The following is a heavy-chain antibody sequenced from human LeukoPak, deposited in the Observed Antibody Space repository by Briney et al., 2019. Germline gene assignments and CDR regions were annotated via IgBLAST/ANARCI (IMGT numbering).Heavy chain of an antibody. CDR3: ARRDGYNEGTFDY. CDR1: GYSFTSYW. Sequence: GEALKISFKGSGYSFTSYWIGWGRRMPGKGLEWMGIIYPGDSDTRYSPSFHGQVTISADKSISTAFLQWSSLKASDTAMYYCARRDGYNEGTFDYWGQGTLVTVSS. D-gene: IGHD5-24*01. V-gene: IGHV5-51*01. J-gene: IGHJ4*02. CDR2: IYPGDSDT.